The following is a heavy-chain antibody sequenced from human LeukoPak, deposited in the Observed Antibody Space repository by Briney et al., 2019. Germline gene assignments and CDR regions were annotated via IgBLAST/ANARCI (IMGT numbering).Heavy chain of an antibody. Sequence: GGSLRLSCAASGFTFSSHSMNWVRQAPGKGLEWVASISSSGSYIYYADSVKGRFTISRDNAKNSLYLQMNSLRAEDTAVYYCAKEDVATMAVPGYWGQGTLVTVSS. J-gene: IGHJ4*02. CDR2: ISSSGSYI. CDR1: GFTFSSHS. CDR3: AKEDVATMAVPGY. D-gene: IGHD5-12*01. V-gene: IGHV3-21*01.